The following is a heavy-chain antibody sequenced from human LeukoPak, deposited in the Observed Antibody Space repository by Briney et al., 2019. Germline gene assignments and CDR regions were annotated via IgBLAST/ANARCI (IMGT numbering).Heavy chain of an antibody. D-gene: IGHD6-19*01. V-gene: IGHV1-69*06. CDR1: GGTFSSYA. Sequence: SVKVSCKASGGTFSSYAISWVRQAPGQGLEWMGGIIPIFGTANYAQKFHGRVTITADKSTSTAYMELSSLRSEDTAVYYCASSDSSGFDYWGQGTLVTVSS. J-gene: IGHJ4*02. CDR3: ASSDSSGFDY. CDR2: IIPIFGTA.